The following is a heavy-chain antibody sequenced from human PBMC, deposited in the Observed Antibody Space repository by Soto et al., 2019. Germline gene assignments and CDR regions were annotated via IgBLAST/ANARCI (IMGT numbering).Heavy chain of an antibody. J-gene: IGHJ5*02. CDR2: INSDGSST. CDR1: GFPCRSYW. Sequence: PGRSHRRSDAARGFPCRSYWIQWVPQDTGKGLVWVSRINSDGSSTSYADSVKGRFTISRDNAKNTLYLQMNSLRAEDTAVYYCARAEISDWFDPWGQGTLVTVSS. D-gene: IGHD3-16*02. V-gene: IGHV3-74*01. CDR3: ARAEISDWFDP.